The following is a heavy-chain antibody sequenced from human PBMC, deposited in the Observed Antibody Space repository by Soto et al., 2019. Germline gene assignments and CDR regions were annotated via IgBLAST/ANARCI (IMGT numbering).Heavy chain of an antibody. D-gene: IGHD6-13*01. J-gene: IGHJ4*02. Sequence: SATLSLTCTVSGGSMIAYYWNWMRQPPGKGLQWIGYTYYSGSTTYNPSLKSRVTISVDSSKNQFSLKLDSVTPADTAVYYCARVRGTAGKRYFDYWGPGTLVTVS. V-gene: IGHV4-59*01. CDR2: TYYSGST. CDR1: GGSMIAYY. CDR3: ARVRGTAGKRYFDY.